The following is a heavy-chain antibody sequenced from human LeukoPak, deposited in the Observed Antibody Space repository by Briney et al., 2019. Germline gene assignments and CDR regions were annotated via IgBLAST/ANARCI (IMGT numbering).Heavy chain of an antibody. J-gene: IGHJ4*02. CDR3: ARARYYYGSGSSYFDY. CDR1: GFTFSSYA. Sequence: GGSLRLSCAASGFTFSSYAMHWVRQAPGKGLEWVAVISYDGSNKYYADSVKGRFTISRDNSKNTLYLQVNSLRAEDTAVYYCARARYYYGSGSSYFDYWGQGTLVTVSS. V-gene: IGHV3-30*04. D-gene: IGHD3-10*01. CDR2: ISYDGSNK.